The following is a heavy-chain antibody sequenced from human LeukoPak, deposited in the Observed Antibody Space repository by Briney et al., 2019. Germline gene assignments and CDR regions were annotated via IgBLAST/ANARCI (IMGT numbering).Heavy chain of an antibody. CDR1: GGSISSSSYY. V-gene: IGHV4-39*01. D-gene: IGHD6-13*01. CDR2: IYYSGST. J-gene: IGHJ2*01. Sequence: SETLSLTCTVSGGSISSSSYYWGWIRQPPGKGLEWIGSIYYSGSTYYNPSLKSRVTISVDTSKNQFSLKLSSMTAADTAVYYCARIYSSSWTFYWYFDLWGRGTLVTVSS. CDR3: ARIYSSSWTFYWYFDL.